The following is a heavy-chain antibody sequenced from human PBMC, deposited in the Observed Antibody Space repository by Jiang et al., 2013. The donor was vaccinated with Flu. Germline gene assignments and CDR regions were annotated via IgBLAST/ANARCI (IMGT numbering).Heavy chain of an antibody. CDR3: ARLSADGKYYFDS. CDR2: SIFAGLT. Sequence: LVKPSETLSLTCSVSGGSITTSSYYWAFFRQPPGRGWSGLALSIFAGLTYYNPSLKSRVTMSVDTSMDQFSLSLSSVTAADTAVYSCARLSADGKYYFDSWGQGTLVTVSS. V-gene: IGHV4-39*01. J-gene: IGHJ4*02. D-gene: IGHD5-24*01. CDR1: GGSITTSSYY.